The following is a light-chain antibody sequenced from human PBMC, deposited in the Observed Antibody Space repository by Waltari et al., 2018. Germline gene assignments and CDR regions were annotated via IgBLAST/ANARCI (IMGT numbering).Light chain of an antibody. J-gene: IGLJ3*02. Sequence: SVLTQPPSASGTPGQTVTIPCSGSSSNLGGNFVYWYQQLPALAPQLLILKHNRRPPGRPAPFSGSKSGTSASLAISGLRSDDEAEYYCAAWDDNLTGPLFGGGTKVTVL. CDR1: SSNLGGNF. V-gene: IGLV1-47*01. CDR2: KHN. CDR3: AAWDDNLTGPL.